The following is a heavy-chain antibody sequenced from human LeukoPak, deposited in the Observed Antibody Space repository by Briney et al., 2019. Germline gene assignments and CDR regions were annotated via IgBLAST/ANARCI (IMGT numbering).Heavy chain of an antibody. D-gene: IGHD3-10*01. CDR3: ARGVQGVIRWENAFDI. CDR1: GGSISSSNW. J-gene: IGHJ3*02. Sequence: SETLSLTCAVSGGSISSSNWWSWVRQPPGKGLEWIGEIYHSGSTNYNPSLKSRVTISVDKSKNQFSLKLSSVTAADTAVYYCARGVQGVIRWENAFDIWGQGTMVTVSS. CDR2: IYHSGST. V-gene: IGHV4-4*02.